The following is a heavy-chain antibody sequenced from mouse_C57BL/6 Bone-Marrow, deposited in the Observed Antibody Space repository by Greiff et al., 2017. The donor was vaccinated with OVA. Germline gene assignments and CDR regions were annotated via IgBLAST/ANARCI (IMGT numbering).Heavy chain of an antibody. CDR3: ARDYDGYWYFDV. CDR2: IRYDGSN. D-gene: IGHD2-12*01. J-gene: IGHJ1*03. CDR1: GYSITSGYY. V-gene: IGHV3-6*01. Sequence: DVKLQESGPGLVKPSQSLSLTCSVTGYSITSGYYWNWIRQFPGNKLEWMGYIRYDGSNNYNPSLKNRISITRDTSKNQFFLKLNSVTTEDTATYYCARDYDGYWYFDVWGTGTTVTVSS.